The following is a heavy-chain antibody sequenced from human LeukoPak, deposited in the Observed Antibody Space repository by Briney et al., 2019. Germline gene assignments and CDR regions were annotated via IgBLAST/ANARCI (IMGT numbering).Heavy chain of an antibody. CDR1: GGSISSYY. J-gene: IGHJ4*02. CDR3: ARGPMGYCTSTNCYNFDY. V-gene: IGHV4-4*07. CDR2: IYTSGST. Sequence: SETLSLTCTVSGGSISSYYWSWIRQPAGKGLEWIGRIYTSGSTNYNPSLKSRVTMSIDTSKNQFSLKLSSATAADTAIYYCARGPMGYCTSTNCYNFDYWGQGTLVTVSS. D-gene: IGHD2-2*02.